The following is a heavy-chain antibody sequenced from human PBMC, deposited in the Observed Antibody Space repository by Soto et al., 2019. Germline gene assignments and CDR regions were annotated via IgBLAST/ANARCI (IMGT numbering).Heavy chain of an antibody. Sequence: QVQLQESGPGLVKPSETLSLTCTVSGGSISSYYWSWIRQPPGKGLEWIGYIYYSGSTNYNPSLKSRVTISVDTSKNQFSLKLSSVTAADTAVYYCARHIRICLEGYCSGDPEENWFDPWGQGTLVTVSS. CDR3: ARHIRICLEGYCSGDPEENWFDP. J-gene: IGHJ5*02. D-gene: IGHD2-15*01. CDR2: IYYSGST. CDR1: GGSISSYY. V-gene: IGHV4-59*08.